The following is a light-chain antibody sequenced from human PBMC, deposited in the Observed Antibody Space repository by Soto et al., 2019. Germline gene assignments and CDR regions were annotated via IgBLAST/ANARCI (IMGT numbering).Light chain of an antibody. CDR1: QSVSSSY. J-gene: IGKJ1*01. Sequence: EIVLTQSPGTLSLSPGERDTLSCRASQSVSSSYLAWYQQKPGQAPRLLIYGASSRATGIPDRFSGSGSGTDFTLTISRLEPEDCAVYYCQQYGRGFGQGTKVEIK. CDR2: GAS. CDR3: QQYGRG. V-gene: IGKV3-20*01.